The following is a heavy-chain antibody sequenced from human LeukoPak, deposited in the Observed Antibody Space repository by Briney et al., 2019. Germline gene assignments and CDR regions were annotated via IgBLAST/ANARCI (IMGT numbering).Heavy chain of an antibody. D-gene: IGHD3-22*01. J-gene: IGHJ4*02. CDR1: GFTFSDYY. V-gene: IGHV3-11*01. CDR2: ISSSGTTI. Sequence: GGSLRLSCAASGFTFSDYYMSWIRQTPGKGLEWVSYISSSGTTIYYADSVKGRFTISRDNAKNSLYLQMNSQRAEDTAVYYCARRKNYYDSSGYYTIYYFDYWGQGTLVTVSS. CDR3: ARRKNYYDSSGYYTIYYFDY.